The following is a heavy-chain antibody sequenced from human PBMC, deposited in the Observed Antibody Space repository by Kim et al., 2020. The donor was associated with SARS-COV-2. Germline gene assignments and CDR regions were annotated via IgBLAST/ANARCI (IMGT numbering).Heavy chain of an antibody. D-gene: IGHD6-13*01. CDR2: INPNSGGT. J-gene: IGHJ6*02. CDR1: GYTFTGYY. CDR3: ASMQLARDPYGMDV. Sequence: ASVKVSCKASGYTFTGYYMHWVRQAPGQGLEWMGRINPNSGGTNYAQKFQGRVTMTRDTSISTAYMELSRLRSDDTAVYYCASMQLARDPYGMDVWGQGTTVTVSS. V-gene: IGHV1-2*06.